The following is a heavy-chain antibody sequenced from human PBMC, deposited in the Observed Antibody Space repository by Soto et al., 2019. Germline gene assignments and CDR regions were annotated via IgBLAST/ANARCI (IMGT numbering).Heavy chain of an antibody. CDR3: AVVLRFLEWSPRAGKLPYYYYGMDD. CDR1: EGTVSSYA. D-gene: IGHD3-3*01. Sequence: ASVKVSCKACEGTVSSYAISLVRHAPGQGLEWMGGIIPIFGTAHYAQNLQGTVTITADESTSTGYMELSSLRSEDRAVYYRAVVLRFLEWSPRAGKLPYYYYGMDDWGQGTTVTVSS. CDR2: IIPIFGTA. J-gene: IGHJ6*02. V-gene: IGHV1-69*13.